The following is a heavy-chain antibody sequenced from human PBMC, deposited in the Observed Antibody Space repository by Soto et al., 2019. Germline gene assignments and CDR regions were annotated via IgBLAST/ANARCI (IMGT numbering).Heavy chain of an antibody. V-gene: IGHV1-2*02. J-gene: IGHJ6*02. D-gene: IGHD6-19*01. CDR3: ARMTGWGVAVDGKGVGYYYGMDV. Sequence: ASVKVSCKASGYTFTGYYMHWVRQAPGQGLEWMGWINPNSGGTNYAQKFQGRVTMTRDTSISTAYMELSRLRSDDTAVYYCARMTGWGVAVDGKGVGYYYGMDVWGQGTTVTVSS. CDR2: INPNSGGT. CDR1: GYTFTGYY.